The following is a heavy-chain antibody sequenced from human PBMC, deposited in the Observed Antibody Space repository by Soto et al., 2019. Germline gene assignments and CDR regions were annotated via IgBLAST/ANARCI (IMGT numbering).Heavy chain of an antibody. Sequence: QVQLEQSGAEVKKPGSSVKVSCKASGGTFSTHAIIWGRQAPGQGLAWVGGIIPAFGTTYFAQEFQGRVTLSADDLATTAYMEVSSLSSEDTAVYYCARGYCSGGNCYSGMDVWGQGTTVTVSS. CDR3: ARGYCSGGNCYSGMDV. J-gene: IGHJ6*02. CDR1: GGTFSTHA. D-gene: IGHD2-15*01. V-gene: IGHV1-69*01. CDR2: IIPAFGTT.